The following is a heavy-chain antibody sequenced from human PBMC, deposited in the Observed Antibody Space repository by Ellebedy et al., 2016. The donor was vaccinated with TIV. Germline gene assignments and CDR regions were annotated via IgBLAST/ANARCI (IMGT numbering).Heavy chain of an antibody. D-gene: IGHD3-16*01. Sequence: GESLKISCAASGFTFSTYAMLWVRQAPGKGLEWVSYISSSSSTIYYADSVKGRFTISRDNSKHTLYLQMSSLRAEDTAVYYCVKAWGDWGQGTLVTVSS. V-gene: IGHV3-48*01. CDR1: GFTFSTYA. CDR2: ISSSSSTI. CDR3: VKAWGD. J-gene: IGHJ4*02.